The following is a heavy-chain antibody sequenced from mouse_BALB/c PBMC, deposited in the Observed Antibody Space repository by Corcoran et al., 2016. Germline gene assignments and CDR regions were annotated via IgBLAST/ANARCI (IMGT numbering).Heavy chain of an antibody. D-gene: IGHD1-2*01. CDR3: ARVLRLRFYY. Sequence: EAQLQQSGAELVKPGASVKLSCTASGFNIKDTYMHWVKQRPEQGLEWIGRIDPANGNTKYDPKFQGKATITADTSSNTAYLQLSRLTSEDTAVYYCARVLRLRFYYWGQGTTLTVSS. CDR1: GFNIKDTY. CDR2: IDPANGNT. V-gene: IGHV14-3*02. J-gene: IGHJ2*01.